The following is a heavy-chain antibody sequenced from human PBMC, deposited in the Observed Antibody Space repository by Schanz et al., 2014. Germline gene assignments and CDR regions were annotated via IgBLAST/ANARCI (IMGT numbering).Heavy chain of an antibody. CDR2: FNDGGVNK. J-gene: IGHJ4*02. V-gene: IGHV3-23*01. D-gene: IGHD3-10*01. CDR1: GFTFSSYA. CDR3: ARIGGSVFDY. Sequence: EVQLLESGGGLVQPGGSLRLSCAASGFTFSSYAVSWVRQAPGKGLEWVSSFNDGGVNKYYADSVKGRFTISSDNSKSTLYLQMSSLRAEDTAVYYCARIGGSVFDYWAQGTLVTVSS.